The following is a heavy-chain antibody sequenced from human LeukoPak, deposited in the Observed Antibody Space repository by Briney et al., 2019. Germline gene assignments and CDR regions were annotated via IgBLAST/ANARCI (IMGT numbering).Heavy chain of an antibody. CDR2: ISYDGSNK. Sequence: GGSPRLSCAASGLTISSYAMHWVRQAPGKGLEWVAVISYDGSNKYYADSVKGRFTISRDNSKNTLYLQMNSLRAEDTAVYYCARGDYYGSGSSPFDYWGQGTLVTVSS. D-gene: IGHD3-10*01. CDR1: GLTISSYA. J-gene: IGHJ4*02. CDR3: ARGDYYGSGSSPFDY. V-gene: IGHV3-30*01.